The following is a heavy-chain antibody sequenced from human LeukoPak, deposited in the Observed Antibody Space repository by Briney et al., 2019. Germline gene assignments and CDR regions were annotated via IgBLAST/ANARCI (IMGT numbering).Heavy chain of an antibody. Sequence: PSETLSLTCAVYGGSFSDYYWSWMRQPPGKGLEWIGEINHSGRTNYNPSLTSRDTISLDTSKNQFSLKLSSVTAADTAVYYCARGSGNPNWFDPWGQGTLVTVSS. D-gene: IGHD1-26*01. V-gene: IGHV4-34*01. CDR1: GGSFSDYY. CDR3: ARGSGNPNWFDP. J-gene: IGHJ5*02. CDR2: INHSGRT.